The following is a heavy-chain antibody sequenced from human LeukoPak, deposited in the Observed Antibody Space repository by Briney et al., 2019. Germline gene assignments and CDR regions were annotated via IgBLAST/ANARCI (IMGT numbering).Heavy chain of an antibody. V-gene: IGHV4-59*08. CDR1: GGSISSYY. CDR2: IYYSGST. CDR3: ARSYVYGMDV. D-gene: IGHD3-16*01. J-gene: IGHJ6*02. Sequence: SETLSLTCTVSGGSISSYYWSWIRQPPGKGLEWIGYIYYSGSTNYNPSLKSRVTISVDTSKNQFSLKLSSVTAADTAVYYCARSYVYGMDVWGQGTTVTVSS.